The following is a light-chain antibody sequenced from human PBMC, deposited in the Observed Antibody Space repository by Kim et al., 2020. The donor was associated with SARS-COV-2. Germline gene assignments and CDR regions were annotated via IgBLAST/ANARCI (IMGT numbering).Light chain of an antibody. CDR3: SSFTSISTLV. CDR1: SSDVGGYDY. V-gene: IGLV2-14*03. J-gene: IGLJ3*02. Sequence: GQSITISCTGTSSDVGGYDYVSWYQQHPGKAPILIIYDVTKRPSGVSNRFSGSKSGNTASLTISGLQAEDEADYYCSSFTSISTLVFGGGTQLTVL. CDR2: DVT.